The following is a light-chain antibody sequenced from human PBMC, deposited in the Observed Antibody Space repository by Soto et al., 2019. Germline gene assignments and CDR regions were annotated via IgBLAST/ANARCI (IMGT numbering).Light chain of an antibody. CDR1: QGISSH. J-gene: IGKJ5*01. Sequence: IHCTHSPSSLSAPVRDRVTITCRASQGISSHLAWYQQKPGKAPKLLIYAASTLQTGVPSRFSGGGSGTDFTLTLSSLQPEDFATYYCQQVNSFPRTFGQGTRLEVK. CDR3: QQVNSFPRT. CDR2: AAS. V-gene: IGKV1-9*01.